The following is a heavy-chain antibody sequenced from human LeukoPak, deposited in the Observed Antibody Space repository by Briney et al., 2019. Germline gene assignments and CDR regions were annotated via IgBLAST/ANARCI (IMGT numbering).Heavy chain of an antibody. Sequence: GGSRNISFKGSGSDFTNYWSGGVRQMPGKGREGMGIIYPGDSDTTYSPSFQGQVTISAAKSISTAYLQWSSLKASDTAMYYCARTTGGSGSLDYWGQGTLVIVSS. CDR2: IYPGDSDT. V-gene: IGHV5-51*01. CDR3: ARTTGGSGSLDY. CDR1: GSDFTNYW. D-gene: IGHD3-10*01. J-gene: IGHJ4*02.